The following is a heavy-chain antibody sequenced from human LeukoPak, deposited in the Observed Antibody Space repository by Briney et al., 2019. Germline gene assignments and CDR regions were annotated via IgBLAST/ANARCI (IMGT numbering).Heavy chain of an antibody. CDR3: ARGFAQQLVPYFDY. D-gene: IGHD6-13*01. CDR1: GGSISSHY. Sequence: SETLSLTCTVSGGSISSHYWSWIRQPPGKGLEWIGYIYYSGSTNYNPSLKSRVTISVDTSKNQFSLKLSSVTAADTAVYYCARGFAQQLVPYFDYWGQGTLVTVSS. J-gene: IGHJ4*02. V-gene: IGHV4-59*11. CDR2: IYYSGST.